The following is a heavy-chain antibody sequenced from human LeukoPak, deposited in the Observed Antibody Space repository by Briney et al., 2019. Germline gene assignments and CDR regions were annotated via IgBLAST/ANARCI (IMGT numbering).Heavy chain of an antibody. CDR1: GFTFSSYR. J-gene: IGHJ6*04. Sequence: RTGGSLRLSCAASGFTFSSYRMNWVRQAPGKGLEWVSYISSSGSTIYYADSVKGRFTIPRDNAKNSLYLQMNSLRAEDTAVYYCAELGITMIGGVWGKGTTVTISS. CDR3: AELGITMIGGV. D-gene: IGHD3-10*02. CDR2: ISSSGSTI. V-gene: IGHV3-48*03.